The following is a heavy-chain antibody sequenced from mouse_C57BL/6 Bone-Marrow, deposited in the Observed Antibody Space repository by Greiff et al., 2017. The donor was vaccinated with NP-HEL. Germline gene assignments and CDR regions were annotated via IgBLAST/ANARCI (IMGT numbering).Heavy chain of an antibody. CDR1: GFTFSDYG. V-gene: IGHV5-15*01. CDR2: ISNLAYSI. CDR3: ARQGRDNYFDY. Sequence: EVKVVESGGGLVQPGGSLKLSCAASGFTFSDYGMAWVRQAPRKGPEWVAFISNLAYSIYYADTVTGRFTISRENAKNTLYLEMSSLRSEDTAMYYCARQGRDNYFDYWGQGTTLTVSS. J-gene: IGHJ2*01. D-gene: IGHD3-3*01.